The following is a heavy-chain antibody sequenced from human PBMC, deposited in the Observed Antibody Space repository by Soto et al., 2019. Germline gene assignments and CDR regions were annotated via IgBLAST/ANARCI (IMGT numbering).Heavy chain of an antibody. CDR2: IGTAGDT. CDR1: GFTFSSYD. Sequence: EVQLVESGGGLVQPGGSLRLSCAASGFTFSSYDMHWVRQATGKGLEWVSAIGTAGDTYYLGSVKGRFTISRENAKNCLYLQMNSLRAEDTAVYYCARALIGGCKDHYYYVMDVWGQGTTVTVSS. J-gene: IGHJ6*02. D-gene: IGHD3-10*01. CDR3: ARALIGGCKDHYYYVMDV. V-gene: IGHV3-13*01.